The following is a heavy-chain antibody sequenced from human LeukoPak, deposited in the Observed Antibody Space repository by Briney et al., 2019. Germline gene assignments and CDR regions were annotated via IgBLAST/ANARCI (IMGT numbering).Heavy chain of an antibody. CDR2: IKQDGSEK. V-gene: IGHV3-7*01. D-gene: IGHD2-15*01. CDR3: ARDARTFDY. Sequence: GGSLRLSCVASGFPFSSYWMTWVRQAPGKGLEWVANIKQDGSEKYYVDFVKGRFTISRDNAKNSLFLQMNSLRAEDTAVYYCARDARTFDYWGQGTLVTVSS. CDR1: GFPFSSYW. J-gene: IGHJ4*02.